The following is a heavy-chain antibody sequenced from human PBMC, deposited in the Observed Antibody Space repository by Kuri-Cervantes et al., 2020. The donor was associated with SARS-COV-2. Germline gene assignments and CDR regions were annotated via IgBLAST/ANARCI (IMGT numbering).Heavy chain of an antibody. D-gene: IGHD3-22*01. CDR3: AGDLLNYYDSSGYGY. Sequence: GGSLRLSCAASGFTFSDYYMSWIRQAPGKGLEWVSYISSSGSTIYYADSVKGRCTISRDNAKNSLYLQMNSLRAEDTAVYYCAGDLLNYYDSSGYGYWGQGTLVTVSS. CDR1: GFTFSDYY. V-gene: IGHV3-11*01. CDR2: ISSSGSTI. J-gene: IGHJ4*02.